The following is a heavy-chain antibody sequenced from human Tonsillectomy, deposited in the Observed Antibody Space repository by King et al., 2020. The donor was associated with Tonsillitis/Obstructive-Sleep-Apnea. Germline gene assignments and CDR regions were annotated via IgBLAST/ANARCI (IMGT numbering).Heavy chain of an antibody. Sequence: QLVQSGGGLVKPGGSLRLSCAASGFSFSITWMNWVRQAPGKGLEWVGRVKSKPDGETTDYAAPVKGRFTISRDDSENTLYLQMSSLKTEDTAVYYCTADTYRSSAQAFDYWGQGTLVTVSS. V-gene: IGHV3-15*01. CDR2: VKSKPDGETT. D-gene: IGHD1-14*01. CDR1: GFSFSITW. J-gene: IGHJ4*02. CDR3: TADTYRSSAQAFDY.